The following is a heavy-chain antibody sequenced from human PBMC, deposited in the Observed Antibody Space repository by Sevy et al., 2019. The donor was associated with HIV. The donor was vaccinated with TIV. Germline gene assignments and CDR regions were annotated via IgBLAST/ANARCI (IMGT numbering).Heavy chain of an antibody. CDR2: IWYDGSNK. J-gene: IGHJ6*03. D-gene: IGHD5-12*01. CDR3: VLSGGRGYYYMDV. CDR1: GFTFSSYG. V-gene: IGHV3-33*01. Sequence: GGSLRLSCAASGFTFSSYGMHWVRQAPGKGLEWVAVIWYDGSNKYYADSVKGRFTISRDNLKNTLYLQMNSLRAEDTAVYYCVLSGGRGYYYMDVWGKGTTVTVSS.